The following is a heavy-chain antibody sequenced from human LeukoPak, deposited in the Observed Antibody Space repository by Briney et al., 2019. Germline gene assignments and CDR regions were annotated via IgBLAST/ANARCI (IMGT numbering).Heavy chain of an antibody. CDR2: FRGSGGST. Sequence: PGGSLRLSCAASGFTFSSYAMSWVRQAPGKGRKGALVFRGSGGSTYYADSVKGRFTISRDNSKNTLYLQMNSLRAEDTAVYYCARYYYDSSGYYPEYFQHWGQGTLVTVSS. CDR3: ARYYYDSSGYYPEYFQH. V-gene: IGHV3-23*01. D-gene: IGHD3-22*01. J-gene: IGHJ1*01. CDR1: GFTFSSYA.